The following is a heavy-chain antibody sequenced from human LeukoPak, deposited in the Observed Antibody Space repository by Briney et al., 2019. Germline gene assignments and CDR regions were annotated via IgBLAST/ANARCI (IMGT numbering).Heavy chain of an antibody. D-gene: IGHD3/OR15-3a*01. CDR1: GYTFTNYG. V-gene: IGHV1-18*01. CDR2: ISDYDGLT. CDR3: ARYSFGLYYFDY. Sequence: ASVKVSCKASGYTFTNYGVSWVRRAPGQGLEWVGWISDYDGLTNYAQILQGRVTMTTDRSTSTAYMELRSLRSDDTAVYYCARYSFGLYYFDYWGQGTLVTVSS. J-gene: IGHJ4*02.